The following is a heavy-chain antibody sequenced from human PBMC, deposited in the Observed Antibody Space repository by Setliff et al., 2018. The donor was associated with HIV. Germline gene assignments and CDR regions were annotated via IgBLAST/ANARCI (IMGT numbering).Heavy chain of an antibody. Sequence: RASVKVSCKASDYTFSSYGISWVRQAPGQGLEWMGWISGYNGNTKYVQKLQGRVTMTTDTSTRTVYMELRSLRHDDTAEYFCARVPYRSAWFSGGHDAFDVWGQGTMVTVSS. CDR2: ISGYNGNT. CDR1: DYTFSSYG. V-gene: IGHV1-18*01. D-gene: IGHD6-19*01. J-gene: IGHJ3*01. CDR3: ARVPYRSAWFSGGHDAFDV.